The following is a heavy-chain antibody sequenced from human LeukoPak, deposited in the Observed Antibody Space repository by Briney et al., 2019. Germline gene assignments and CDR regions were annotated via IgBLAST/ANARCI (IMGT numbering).Heavy chain of an antibody. Sequence: GASVKVSCKASGYTFTSYYMHWVRQAPGQGLEWMGIINPSSGSTSYAQRFQGRVTMTEDTSTDTAYMELSSLRSEDTAVYYCATQRAVIPTTDVFDIWGQGTMVTVSS. CDR3: ATQRAVIPTTDVFDI. J-gene: IGHJ3*02. CDR2: INPSSGST. V-gene: IGHV1-46*01. CDR1: GYTFTSYY. D-gene: IGHD2-2*01.